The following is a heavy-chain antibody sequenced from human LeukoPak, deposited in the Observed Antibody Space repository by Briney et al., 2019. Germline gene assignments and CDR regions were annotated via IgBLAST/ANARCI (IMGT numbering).Heavy chain of an antibody. CDR2: IYYSGST. Sequence: PSQTLSLTCTVSGGSISSGDYYWSWIRQPPGKGLEWIGYIYYSGSTYYNPSLKSRVTISVDTSKNQFSLRLSSVTAADTAVYYCASYTGYSSGWYGQDWGQGTLVTVSS. V-gene: IGHV4-30-4*08. CDR3: ASYTGYSSGWYGQD. CDR1: GGSISSGDYY. D-gene: IGHD6-19*01. J-gene: IGHJ4*02.